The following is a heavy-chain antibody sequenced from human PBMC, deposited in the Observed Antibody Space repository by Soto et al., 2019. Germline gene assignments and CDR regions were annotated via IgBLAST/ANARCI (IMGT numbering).Heavy chain of an antibody. Sequence: GGSLRLSWAASGSTFTRYIMSWVRQAPGKGLDWLSSISPTTSYICYGDSVKGRFTISIDNAKNSLYLEMYSLRADDTAVYYCPRESADRTSNLDYWGQGTLVTAPQ. D-gene: IGHD6-25*01. CDR2: ISPTTSYI. V-gene: IGHV3-21*06. J-gene: IGHJ4*02. CDR3: PRESADRTSNLDY. CDR1: GSTFTRYI.